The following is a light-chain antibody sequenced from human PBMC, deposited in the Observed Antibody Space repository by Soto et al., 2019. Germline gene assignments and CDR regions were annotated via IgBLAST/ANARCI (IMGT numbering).Light chain of an antibody. V-gene: IGLV2-14*03. CDR3: NSYTSNNTYV. J-gene: IGLJ1*01. Sequence: QSVLTQPASVSGSPGQAITISCSGTSSDVGAFNYVSWYQQHPGKAPKLMIYDVSNRPSGVSNRFSGSKSGNTASLTISGLRAEYEADYYCNSYTSNNTYVFGTGTQLTVL. CDR1: SSDVGAFNY. CDR2: DVS.